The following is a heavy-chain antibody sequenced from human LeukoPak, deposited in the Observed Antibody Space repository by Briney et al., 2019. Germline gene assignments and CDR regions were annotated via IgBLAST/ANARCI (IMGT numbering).Heavy chain of an antibody. J-gene: IGHJ4*02. Sequence: GGSLRLSCAASGFTFSSYWMHWVRQAPRKGLVWVSRIDSDGSSTSYADSVKGRFTSSRDNAKNTLYLQMKRLRAEDTAVYDCERTPSYSGYDQATFDYWGQGTLVTVSS. D-gene: IGHD5-12*01. CDR3: ERTPSYSGYDQATFDY. V-gene: IGHV3-74*01. CDR1: GFTFSSYW. CDR2: IDSDGSST.